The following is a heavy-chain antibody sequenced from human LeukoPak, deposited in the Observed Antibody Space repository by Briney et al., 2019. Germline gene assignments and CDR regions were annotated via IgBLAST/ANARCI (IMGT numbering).Heavy chain of an antibody. D-gene: IGHD2-2*01. V-gene: IGHV1-46*01. J-gene: IGHJ4*02. CDR2: INPSGGST. CDR1: GYTFTSYY. CDR3: ALLGVVPAAMGYYFDY. Sequence: ASVKVSCMASGYTFTSYYMHWVRQAPGQGLEWMGIINPSGGSTSYAQKFQGRVTMTRDTSTSTVYMELSSLRSEDTAVYYCALLGVVPAAMGYYFDYWGQGTLVTVSS.